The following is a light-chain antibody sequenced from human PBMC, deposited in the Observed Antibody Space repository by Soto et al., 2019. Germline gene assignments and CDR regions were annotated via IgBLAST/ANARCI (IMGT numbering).Light chain of an antibody. CDR3: SSYTTFRTPHVA. J-gene: IGLJ2*01. V-gene: IGLV2-14*01. Sequence: QSALTQPASVSGSIGRSITISCTGTSSDVGGYNYVSWYQQHPGQAPKLLIHEVTNRPSGISDRFSGYKSANTASLTISNLRPEDEAHYYCSSYTTFRTPHVAFGGGTKVTVL. CDR1: SSDVGGYNY. CDR2: EVT.